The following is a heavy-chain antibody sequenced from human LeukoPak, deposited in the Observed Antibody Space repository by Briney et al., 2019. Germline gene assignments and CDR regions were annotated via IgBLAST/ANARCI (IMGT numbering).Heavy chain of an antibody. V-gene: IGHV1-18*01. Sequence: ASVKVSCRASGLSLINYNFHWVRQAPGQGLEWMGWDSGYDGSTKYAQRLQGRLTMTTHTPTNTAYMELGSLRSDDTAVYFCARMGGGPLSLWGQGTLVTVSS. J-gene: IGHJ1*01. CDR3: ARMGGGPLSL. CDR2: DSGYDGST. CDR1: GLSLINYN. D-gene: IGHD2-15*01.